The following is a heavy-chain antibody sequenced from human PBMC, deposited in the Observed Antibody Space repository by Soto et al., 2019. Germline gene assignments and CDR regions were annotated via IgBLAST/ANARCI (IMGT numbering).Heavy chain of an antibody. CDR2: ISHDGSNK. J-gene: IGHJ4*02. CDR3: AKGDRIAAAGHFDY. D-gene: IGHD6-13*01. CDR1: GFTFSSYG. V-gene: IGHV3-30*18. Sequence: QVQLVESGGGVVQPGRSLRLSCAASGFTFSSYGMHRVRQAPGKGLEWVSVISHDGSNKYYADSVKGRFTISRDNSKNTLYLQMNSLRAEDTAVYYCAKGDRIAAAGHFDYWGQGTLVTVSS.